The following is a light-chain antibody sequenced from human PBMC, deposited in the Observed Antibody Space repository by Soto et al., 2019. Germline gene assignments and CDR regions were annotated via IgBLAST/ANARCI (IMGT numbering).Light chain of an antibody. V-gene: IGLV1-44*01. Sequence: QSVLTQPPTASGTPGQRVSISCSGSLSNIVRNAVNWYQQFPGTAPKLLIHSNDQRPPGVPDRFSGSKSGASASLAISGLQSEDAATYYCAAWHDGVSGLQWVFGGGTKLTVL. CDR1: LSNIVRNA. CDR2: SND. CDR3: AAWHDGVSGLQWV. J-gene: IGLJ3*02.